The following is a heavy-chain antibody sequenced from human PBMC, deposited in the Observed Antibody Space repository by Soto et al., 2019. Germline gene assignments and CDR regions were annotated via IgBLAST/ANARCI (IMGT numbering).Heavy chain of an antibody. CDR1: GYTYTSYA. J-gene: IGHJ4*02. V-gene: IGHV1-3*01. CDR2: INAGNGNT. D-gene: IGHD6-19*01. Sequence: ASVKVSCKTSGYTYTSYAMHWVRQAPGQRLEWMGWINAGNGNTKYSQKFQGRVTITIDTSASTAYMELSSLRSEDTAIYYCARDLGGWPDYWGQGTLVTVSS. CDR3: ARDLGGWPDY.